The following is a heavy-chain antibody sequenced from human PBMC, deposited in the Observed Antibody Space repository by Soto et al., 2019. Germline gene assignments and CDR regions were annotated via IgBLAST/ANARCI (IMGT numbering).Heavy chain of an antibody. J-gene: IGHJ4*02. CDR1: GFTFSSYW. Sequence: VQLVESGGGLVQPGGSLRLPCAASGFTFSSYWMHWVRQAPGKGLVWVSRINSDGSSTSYADSVKGRFTISRDNAKNTVYLQMNSLRVDDTAVYYCASSASLGAAAGWGQGTLVTVSS. D-gene: IGHD6-13*01. V-gene: IGHV3-74*01. CDR2: INSDGSST. CDR3: ASSASLGAAAG.